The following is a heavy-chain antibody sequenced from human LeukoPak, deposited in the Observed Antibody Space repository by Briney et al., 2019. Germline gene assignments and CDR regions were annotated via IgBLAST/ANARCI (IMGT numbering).Heavy chain of an antibody. J-gene: IGHJ4*02. CDR3: AKDLVGNCGGDCFFDY. D-gene: IGHD2-21*02. CDR2: ISYDGSNK. V-gene: IGHV3-30*18. Sequence: GGSLRLSCAASGFTFSSYGMHWVRQAPGKGLEWVAVISYDGSNKYYADSVKGRFTISRDNSKNTLYLQMNSLRAEDTAVYYCAKDLVGNCGGDCFFDYWGQGTLVTVSS. CDR1: GFTFSSYG.